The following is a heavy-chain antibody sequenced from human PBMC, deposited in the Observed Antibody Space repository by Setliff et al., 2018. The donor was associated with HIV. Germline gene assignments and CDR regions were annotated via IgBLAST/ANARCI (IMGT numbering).Heavy chain of an antibody. CDR2: IYHTGSS. V-gene: IGHV4-38-2*01. D-gene: IGHD2-15*01. CDR3: SRVSITYWYSIPTFYYYYMDV. Sequence: ETLSLTCDVSGFSISSRYYWGWIRQSPGKGLEWIGNIYHTGSSYYNPSLNDRATISLDTSKNQFSLKLRSVTAADTAMYYCSRVSITYWYSIPTFYYYYMDVWGKGTKVTV. J-gene: IGHJ6*03. CDR1: GFSISSRYY.